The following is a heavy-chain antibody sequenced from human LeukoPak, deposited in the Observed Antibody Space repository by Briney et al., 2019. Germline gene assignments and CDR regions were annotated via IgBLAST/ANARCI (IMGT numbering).Heavy chain of an antibody. V-gene: IGHV4-59*12. J-gene: IGHJ5*01. CDR3: ARAHHPRRAIVPINWFDS. Sequence: SETLSLTCTVSGGSISSYYWNWIRQPPGKGLEWIGYIYYSGSTNYNPSLKSRVTISVDTSKNQFSLKLNSVTAADTAIYYCARAHHPRRAIVPINWFDSWGQGTLVTVSS. D-gene: IGHD2/OR15-2a*01. CDR1: GGSISSYY. CDR2: IYYSGST.